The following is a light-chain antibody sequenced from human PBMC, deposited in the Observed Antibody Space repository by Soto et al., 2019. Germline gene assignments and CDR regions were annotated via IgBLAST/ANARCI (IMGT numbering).Light chain of an antibody. CDR2: GAS. J-gene: IGKJ1*01. Sequence: EIVLTQSPGTLSLSPGERATLSCRASQSGSNYLAWYQRKPGQAPRLLIYGASSRATGIPDRFSGSGSGTDLPLTISRLAPEDFAVYYCHQYGGSPHTFGEGTKLQI. CDR3: HQYGGSPHT. V-gene: IGKV3-20*01. CDR1: QSGSNY.